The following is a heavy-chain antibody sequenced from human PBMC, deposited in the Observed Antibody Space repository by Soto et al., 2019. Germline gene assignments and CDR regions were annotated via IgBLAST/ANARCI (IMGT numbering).Heavy chain of an antibody. J-gene: IGHJ6*02. CDR2: INPNSGGT. Sequence: ASVKVSCKTSGYTFTGYYMHWVRQAPGQGLEWMGWINPNSGGTNYAQKFQGWVTMTRDTSISTAYMELSRLRSDDTAVYYCARDEPYYYYGMDVWGQGTTVPVSS. V-gene: IGHV1-2*04. CDR3: ARDEPYYYYGMDV. CDR1: GYTFTGYY.